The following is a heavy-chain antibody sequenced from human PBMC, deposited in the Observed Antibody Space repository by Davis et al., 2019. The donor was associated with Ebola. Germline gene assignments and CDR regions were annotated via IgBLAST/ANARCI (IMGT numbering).Heavy chain of an antibody. V-gene: IGHV3-21*01. CDR2: ISSSSSYI. Sequence: PSETLSLTCTVSGGSISSYYWSWIRQPPGKGLEWVSSISSSSSYIYYADSVKGRFTISRDNAKNSLYLQMNSLRAEDTAVYYCARAQYDFWSGLGRDYYYYYGMDVWGQGTTVTVSS. D-gene: IGHD3-3*01. J-gene: IGHJ6*02. CDR1: GGSISSYY. CDR3: ARAQYDFWSGLGRDYYYYYGMDV.